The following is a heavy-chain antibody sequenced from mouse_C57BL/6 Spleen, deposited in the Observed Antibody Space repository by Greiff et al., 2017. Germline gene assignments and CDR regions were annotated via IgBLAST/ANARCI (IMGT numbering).Heavy chain of an antibody. D-gene: IGHD3-2*02. Sequence: QVQLKQPGAELVRPGSSVKLSCKASGYTFTSYWMHWVKQRPIQGLEWIGNIDPSDSETHYNQKFKDKATLTVDKSSNPAYMQLSSLTSEDSAVYYCARGSSGYGYSMDYWGQGTSVTVSS. J-gene: IGHJ4*01. CDR1: GYTFTSYW. CDR3: ARGSSGYGYSMDY. V-gene: IGHV1-52*01. CDR2: IDPSDSET.